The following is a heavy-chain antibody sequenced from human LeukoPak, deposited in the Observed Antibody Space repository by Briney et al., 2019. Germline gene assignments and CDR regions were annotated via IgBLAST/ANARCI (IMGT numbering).Heavy chain of an antibody. CDR1: GFTFSSYC. D-gene: IGHD3-10*01. CDR3: AKDRRPLWCGELLSND. Sequence: GRSLRLSCAASGFTFSSYCMHWVRQAPGKGLEWVAVISYDGSNKYYADSVKGRFTISRDNSKNTLYLQMNSLRAEDTAVYYCAKDRRPLWCGELLSNDWGQRILVTVSS. J-gene: IGHJ4*02. V-gene: IGHV3-30*18. CDR2: ISYDGSNK.